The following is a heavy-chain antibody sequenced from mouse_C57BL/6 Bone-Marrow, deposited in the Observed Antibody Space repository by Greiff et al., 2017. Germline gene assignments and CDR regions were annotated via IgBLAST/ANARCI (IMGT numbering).Heavy chain of an antibody. J-gene: IGHJ1*03. Sequence: EVQGVESGGGLVKPGGSLKLSCAASGFTFSSYAMSWVRQTPGKRLEWVATISDGGSYTYYPDNVKGRFTLTRDNANSHLYLQRDHLKSEDTAMYYGARLGHWYCDVWGTGTTVTVSS. CDR3: ARLGHWYCDV. CDR1: GFTFSSYA. CDR2: ISDGGSYT. V-gene: IGHV5-4*01. D-gene: IGHD4-1*01.